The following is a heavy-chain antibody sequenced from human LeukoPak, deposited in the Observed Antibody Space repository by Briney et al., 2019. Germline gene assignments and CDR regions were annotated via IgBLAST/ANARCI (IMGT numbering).Heavy chain of an antibody. CDR1: GGSFSGYY. Sequence: PSETLSLTCAVYGGSFSGYYWSWIRQPPGKGLEWIGEINHSGSTNYNPSLKSRATISVDTSKNQFSLKLSSVTAADTAVYYCARGGNWNYVFLDYWGQGTLVTVSS. V-gene: IGHV4-34*01. CDR3: ARGGNWNYVFLDY. D-gene: IGHD1-7*01. CDR2: INHSGST. J-gene: IGHJ4*02.